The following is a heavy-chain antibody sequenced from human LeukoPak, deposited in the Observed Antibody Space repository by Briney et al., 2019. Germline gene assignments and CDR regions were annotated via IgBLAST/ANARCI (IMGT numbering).Heavy chain of an antibody. Sequence: PGGSLRLSCAASGFTFSSYAMSWVRQAPGKGLEWVSVIGTSGADIYYADSVKGRFSISRDNSKNTLSLQMNSLRVDDTAVYYCARDPNWGSGYWGQGTLVTVSS. V-gene: IGHV3-23*01. CDR2: IGTSGADI. CDR3: ARDPNWGSGY. CDR1: GFTFSSYA. D-gene: IGHD7-27*01. J-gene: IGHJ4*02.